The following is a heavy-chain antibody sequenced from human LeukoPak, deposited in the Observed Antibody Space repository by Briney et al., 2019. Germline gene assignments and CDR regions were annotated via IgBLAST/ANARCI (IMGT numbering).Heavy chain of an antibody. D-gene: IGHD3-22*01. Sequence: GESLKISCKGSGFTFTEYWIGWVRQMPGKGLEWMGIIYPGDSDTRYSPSFQGQVTISADKSISTAYLQWSSLKASDTAMYYCARSATDYDSSGYYSYWGQGTLVTVSS. CDR2: IYPGDSDT. V-gene: IGHV5-51*01. CDR1: GFTFTEYW. J-gene: IGHJ4*02. CDR3: ARSATDYDSSGYYSY.